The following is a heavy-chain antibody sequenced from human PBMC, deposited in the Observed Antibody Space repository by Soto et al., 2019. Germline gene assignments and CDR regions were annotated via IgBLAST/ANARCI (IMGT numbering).Heavy chain of an antibody. CDR1: GFSLSTYHMG. V-gene: IGHV2-5*02. J-gene: IGHJ4*02. CDR2: IYWDDDN. Sequence: QITLKESGPTLVRPAQTLTLTCDFSGFSLSTYHMGVAWIRQPPGKALEWLALIYWDDDNRYSPSLKDRLAISKDTSSHQVVLTITNMDPGDTATYFCAHAGDYDLLTFDHWGPGTLVTVSS. CDR3: AHAGDYDLLTFDH. D-gene: IGHD4-17*01.